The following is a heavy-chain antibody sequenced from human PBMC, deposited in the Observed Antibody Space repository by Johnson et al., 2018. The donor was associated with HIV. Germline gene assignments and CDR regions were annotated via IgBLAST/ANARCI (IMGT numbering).Heavy chain of an antibody. J-gene: IGHJ3*02. CDR1: GFTFSNVW. Sequence: VQLVESGGGVVKPGGSLKLSCEASGFTFSNVWMHWVRQAPGRGLEWVGRMKSKRASGAIDYAAPVTGRFTIPRDDTTATLYLQMGSLRTEDMAVYYCATGGSIGYFDWLSNFDIWGQGTMVTVSS. CDR2: MKSKRASGAI. D-gene: IGHD3-9*01. V-gene: IGHV3-15*01. CDR3: ATGGSIGYFDWLSNFDI.